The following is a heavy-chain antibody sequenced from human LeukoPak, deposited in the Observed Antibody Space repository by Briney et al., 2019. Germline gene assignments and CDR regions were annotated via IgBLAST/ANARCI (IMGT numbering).Heavy chain of an antibody. CDR1: GGSFSGYY. CDR2: INHSGST. Sequence: PSETLSLTCAVYGGSFSGYYWSWIRQPPGKGLEWIGEINHSGSTNYNPSLKSRVTISVDTSKNQFSLKLSSVTAADTAVYYCAXAKXITMVRGDRRNYRGQGTLVTVSS. V-gene: IGHV4-34*01. D-gene: IGHD3-10*01. J-gene: IGHJ4*02. CDR3: AXAKXITMVRGDRRNY.